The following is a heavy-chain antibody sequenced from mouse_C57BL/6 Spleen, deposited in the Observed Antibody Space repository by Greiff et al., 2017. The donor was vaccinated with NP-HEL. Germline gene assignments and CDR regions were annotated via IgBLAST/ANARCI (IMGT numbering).Heavy chain of an antibody. CDR3: TTLDSSGSLFAY. J-gene: IGHJ3*01. CDR1: GFNITDYY. Sequence: VQLQQSGAELVRPGASVKLSCTASGFNITDYYMHWVKQRPEQGLEWIGRIDPEDGDTEYAPKFQGKATMTADTSSNTAYLQLSSLTSEDTAVYYCTTLDSSGSLFAYWGQGTLVTVSA. D-gene: IGHD3-2*02. V-gene: IGHV14-1*01. CDR2: IDPEDGDT.